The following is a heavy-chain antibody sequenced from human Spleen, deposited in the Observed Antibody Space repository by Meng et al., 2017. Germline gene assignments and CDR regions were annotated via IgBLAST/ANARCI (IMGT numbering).Heavy chain of an antibody. CDR2: IDCNNGGA. CDR3: ARDAGRAAGPR. J-gene: IGHJ4*02. CDR1: GYTFTGYY. D-gene: IGHD6-13*01. Sequence: VQLVQSGAEVKKPGASVRVSCKASGYTFTGYYIHWVRQAPGQGLEWLGRIDCNNGGAVYAQKFQDRVTLTRDTSITTAYMDLSRLTSDDTAVYYCARDAGRAAGPRWGQGTLVTVSS. V-gene: IGHV1-2*06.